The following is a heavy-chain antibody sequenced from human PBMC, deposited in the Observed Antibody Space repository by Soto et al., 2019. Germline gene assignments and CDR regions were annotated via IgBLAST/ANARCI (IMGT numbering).Heavy chain of an antibody. Sequence: GGSLRLSCAASGFTFNTYGMYWVRQAPGKGLEWVAVISSDGINKYYVDSVKGRFTISRDNSKHTLFLQMNSLTAEDTAVYYCASYFVDLYYWGQGTLVTVSS. J-gene: IGHJ4*02. D-gene: IGHD2-2*02. CDR3: ASYFVDLYY. CDR2: ISSDGINK. CDR1: GFTFNTYG. V-gene: IGHV3-30*03.